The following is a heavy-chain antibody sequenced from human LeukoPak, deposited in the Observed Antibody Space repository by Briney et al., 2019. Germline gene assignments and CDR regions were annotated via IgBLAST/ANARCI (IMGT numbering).Heavy chain of an antibody. V-gene: IGHV4-34*01. CDR3: ARMTTGHDF. Sequence: PSETLSLTCAVSGTSFSSYYWSWIRQPPGKGLEWIGEVNHSGYTNDKPSLKSRVTISVDTSKNQFSLRLRSVTAADTAVYFCARMTTGHDFWGQGSLVTVSS. CDR1: GTSFSSYY. J-gene: IGHJ4*02. CDR2: VNHSGYT. D-gene: IGHD4-17*01.